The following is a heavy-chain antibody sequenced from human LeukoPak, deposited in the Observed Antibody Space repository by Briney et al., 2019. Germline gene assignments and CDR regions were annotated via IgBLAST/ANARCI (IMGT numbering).Heavy chain of an antibody. J-gene: IGHJ4*02. V-gene: IGHV6-1*01. CDR3: ARTHGYIDY. CDR2: TYYRSKWYN. D-gene: IGHD2-8*01. Sequence: SQTLSLTCAISGDSVSSNSAAWTWIRQSPSRGLEWLGRTYYRSKWYNDYAVSVKSRVSISPDTSKNQFSLQLNSATPEDSAVYYCARTHGYIDYWGQGTLVTVSS. CDR1: GDSVSSNSAA.